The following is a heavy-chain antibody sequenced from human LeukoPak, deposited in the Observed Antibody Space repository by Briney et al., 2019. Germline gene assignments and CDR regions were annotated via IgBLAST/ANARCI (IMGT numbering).Heavy chain of an antibody. CDR2: IYYSGST. D-gene: IGHD2-2*01. CDR1: GGSISSSSYY. CDR3: ARIVVVPAASGYSYGHEDY. J-gene: IGHJ4*02. Sequence: PSETLSLTCTVSGGSISSSSYYWGWIRQPPGKGLEWIGSIYYSGSTYYNPSLKSRVTISVDTSKNQFSLKLSSVTAADTAVYYCARIVVVPAASGYSYGHEDYWGQGTLVTVSS. V-gene: IGHV4-39*01.